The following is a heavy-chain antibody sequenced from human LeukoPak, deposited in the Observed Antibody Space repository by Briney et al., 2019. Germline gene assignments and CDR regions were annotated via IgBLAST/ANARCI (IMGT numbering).Heavy chain of an antibody. V-gene: IGHV3-72*01. Sequence: GGSLRLSCAASGFTFSDHYMDWVRQAPGKGLEWDCRIRNKANSYTTEYAASVKGRFSISRDESENLVYLQMNSLKTEDTAVYYCARGPSISTTHTAYYYGMDVWGKGTTVTVSS. CDR3: ARGPSISTTHTAYYYGMDV. D-gene: IGHD1-1*01. CDR1: GFTFSDHY. J-gene: IGHJ6*04. CDR2: IRNKANSYTT.